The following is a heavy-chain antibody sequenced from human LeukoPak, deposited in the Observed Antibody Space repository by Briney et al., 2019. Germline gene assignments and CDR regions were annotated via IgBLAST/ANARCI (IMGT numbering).Heavy chain of an antibody. V-gene: IGHV1-69*06. Sequence: ASVKVSCKASGGTFSSYAISWVRQAPGQGLEWMGGIIPIFGTANYAQKFQGRVTITADKSTSTAYMELSSLRSEDTAVYYCAIASTPYDSSGYDGDYWGQGTLVTVSS. D-gene: IGHD3-22*01. CDR3: AIASTPYDSSGYDGDY. CDR2: IIPIFGTA. CDR1: GGTFSSYA. J-gene: IGHJ4*02.